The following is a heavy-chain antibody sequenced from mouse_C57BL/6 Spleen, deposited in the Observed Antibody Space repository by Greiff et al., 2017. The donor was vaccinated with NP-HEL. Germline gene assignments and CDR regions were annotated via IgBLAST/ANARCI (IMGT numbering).Heavy chain of an antibody. D-gene: IGHD1-1*01. Sequence: VQLQQSGAELVRPGASVKLSCKASGYTFTDYYINWVKQRPGQGLEWIARIYPGSGNTYYNEKFKGKATLTAEKSSSTAYMQLSSLTSEDSAVYFCARELTTVVDFDYWGQGTTLTVSS. CDR1: GYTFTDYY. CDR3: ARELTTVVDFDY. V-gene: IGHV1-76*01. CDR2: IYPGSGNT. J-gene: IGHJ2*01.